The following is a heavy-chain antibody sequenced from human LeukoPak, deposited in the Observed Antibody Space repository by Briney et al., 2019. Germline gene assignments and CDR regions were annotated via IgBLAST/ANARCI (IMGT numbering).Heavy chain of an antibody. D-gene: IGHD3-10*01. Sequence: ASVKVSCKASGYTFTSYGISWVRQAPGQGLEWMGWISAYNGNTNYAQKLQGRVTMTTDTSTSTAYMELRSLRSDDTAVYYCAAQAYYGSGSYYNFAAGDWGQGTLVTVSS. CDR1: GYTFTSYG. CDR3: AAQAYYGSGSYYNFAAGD. V-gene: IGHV1-18*01. CDR2: ISAYNGNT. J-gene: IGHJ4*02.